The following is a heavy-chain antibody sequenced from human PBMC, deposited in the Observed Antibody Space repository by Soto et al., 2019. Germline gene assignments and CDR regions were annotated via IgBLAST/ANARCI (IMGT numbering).Heavy chain of an antibody. Sequence: SQTLSLTCALSGDSVSSNTASWNWIRQSPSRGLEWLGRTYFRSKWYNDYAVSVKSRIIINPDTSNNQFSLQLNSVTPEDTAVYFCAKVYNLCPKHGYVFYPCGQGTMVIGSS. CDR2: TYFRSKWYN. CDR1: GDSVSSNTAS. CDR3: AKVYNLCPKHGYVFYP. J-gene: IGHJ5*02. D-gene: IGHD1-1*01. V-gene: IGHV6-1*01.